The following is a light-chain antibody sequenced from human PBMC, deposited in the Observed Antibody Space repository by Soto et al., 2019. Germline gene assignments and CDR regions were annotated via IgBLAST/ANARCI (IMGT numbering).Light chain of an antibody. V-gene: IGLV2-14*02. CDR2: EAT. CDR3: CSYTSSSTLVV. CDR1: SSDVGTFNL. Sequence: QSALTQPASVSGSPGQSITISCTGASSDVGTFNLVSWYQQYPGKAPTLMIYEATKRPSGVSNRFSGSKSGNTASLTISGLQAEDEADYYCCSYTSSSTLVVFGGGTKLTVL. J-gene: IGLJ2*01.